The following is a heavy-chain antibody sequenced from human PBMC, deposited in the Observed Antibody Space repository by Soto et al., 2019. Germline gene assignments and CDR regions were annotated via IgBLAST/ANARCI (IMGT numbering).Heavy chain of an antibody. CDR3: ARTGDGHHDFLDY. D-gene: IGHD1-1*01. V-gene: IGHV3-7*01. CDR2: INQDGNED. CDR1: GLTFSSYW. Sequence: LRLSCAASGLTFSSYWMNCVLQAPGKGLEWVANINQDGNEDNLLDSVKGRFTISRDNAKNSLFSQMNSLRVDDTAVYYCARTGDGHHDFLDYWGQGALVTVSS. J-gene: IGHJ4*02.